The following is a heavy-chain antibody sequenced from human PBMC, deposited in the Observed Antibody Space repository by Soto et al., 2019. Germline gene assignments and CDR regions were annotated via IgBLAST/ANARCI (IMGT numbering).Heavy chain of an antibody. D-gene: IGHD1-26*01. Sequence: QVQLVQSGAEVKRPGASVKVSCKTSGYTFTGFYIHWMRQAPGQRLEWMGWINPNTGGTTYSQKFQGRVTMTGDTSITTAYMELSGLTSDDTASYYCARPIVPYMSSPRLDPWGQGTLVTVSS. CDR1: GYTFTGFY. V-gene: IGHV1-2*02. CDR3: ARPIVPYMSSPRLDP. J-gene: IGHJ5*02. CDR2: INPNTGGT.